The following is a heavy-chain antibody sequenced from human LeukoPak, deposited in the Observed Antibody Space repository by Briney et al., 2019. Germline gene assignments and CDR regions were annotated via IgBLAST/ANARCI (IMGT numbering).Heavy chain of an antibody. D-gene: IGHD3-22*01. V-gene: IGHV4-59*01. CDR1: GGSISSYY. J-gene: IGHJ4*02. Sequence: SETLSLTCTVSGGSISSYYWSWIRRPPGKGLEWIGYIYYSGSTNYNPSLKSRVTISVDTSKNQFSLKLSSVTAADTAVYYCASTYYYDSSGYYPFWGQGTLVTVPS. CDR2: IYYSGST. CDR3: ASTYYYDSSGYYPF.